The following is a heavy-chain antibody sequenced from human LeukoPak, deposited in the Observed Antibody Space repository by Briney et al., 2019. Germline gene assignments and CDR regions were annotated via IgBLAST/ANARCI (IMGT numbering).Heavy chain of an antibody. Sequence: GGSLRLSCAASGFTFSSYGMHWVRQAPGKGLEWVAVISYDGSNKYYADSVKGRFTISRDNSKNTLYLQMNSLRAEDTAVYYCARDTTPYCSSTSCSPYWGQGTLVTVSS. V-gene: IGHV3-30*03. J-gene: IGHJ4*02. CDR2: ISYDGSNK. CDR3: ARDTTPYCSSTSCSPY. D-gene: IGHD2-2*01. CDR1: GFTFSSYG.